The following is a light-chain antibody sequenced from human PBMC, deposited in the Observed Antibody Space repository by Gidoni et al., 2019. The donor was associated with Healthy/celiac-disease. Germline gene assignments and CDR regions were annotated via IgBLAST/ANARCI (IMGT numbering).Light chain of an antibody. Sequence: EIVLTQSPATLSLSPGERATLSCRASPSVSSYLAWYQQKPGQAPRHLIYDASNRATGIPARFSGSGSGTDFTLTISSLEPEDFAVYYCQQRGTFGPGTKVDIK. CDR2: DAS. CDR3: QQRGT. V-gene: IGKV3-11*01. J-gene: IGKJ3*01. CDR1: PSVSSY.